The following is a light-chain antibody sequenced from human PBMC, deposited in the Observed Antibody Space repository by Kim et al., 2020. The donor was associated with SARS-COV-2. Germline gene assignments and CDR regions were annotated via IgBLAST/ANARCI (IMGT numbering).Light chain of an antibody. CDR3: QTWGTAVV. CDR1: SGHSSYA. Sequence: QPVLTQSPSASASLGASVKLTCTLSSGHSSYAIAWHQQQPEKGPRYLMKLNSDGSHSKGDGIPDRFSGSSSGAERYLTISSLQSEDEADYYCQTWGTAVVFGGVTQLTVL. V-gene: IGLV4-69*01. J-gene: IGLJ2*01. CDR2: LNSDGSH.